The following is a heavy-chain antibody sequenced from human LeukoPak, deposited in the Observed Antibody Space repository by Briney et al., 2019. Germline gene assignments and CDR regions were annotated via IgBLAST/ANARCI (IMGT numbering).Heavy chain of an antibody. CDR3: ARDLGGSGGYYYYGMDV. D-gene: IGHD3-10*01. CDR1: GFTVSINY. V-gene: IGHV3-53*04. Sequence: GGSLRLSCAASGFTVSINYMSWVRQAPGGGLEWVSVIYSGGSTYYADSVKGRFTISRHNSKNTLYLQMNSLRAEDTAVYYCARDLGGSGGYYYYGMDVWGQGTTVTVSS. J-gene: IGHJ6*02. CDR2: IYSGGST.